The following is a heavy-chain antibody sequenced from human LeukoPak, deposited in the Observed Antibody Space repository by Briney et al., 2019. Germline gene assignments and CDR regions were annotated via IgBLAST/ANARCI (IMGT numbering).Heavy chain of an antibody. CDR2: INPGGGST. J-gene: IGHJ4*02. V-gene: IGHV1-46*01. CDR3: ARDPVDTSMRGCLDY. CDR1: GYTFTTYY. Sequence: ASVKVSCKASGYTFTTYYIHWVRQAPGQGLEWMGIINPGGGSTTYAQNFQGRFTMTWDMPTTTAYMELRSLRSEDTAVYYCARDPVDTSMRGCLDYWGQGTLVTVSS. D-gene: IGHD5-18*01.